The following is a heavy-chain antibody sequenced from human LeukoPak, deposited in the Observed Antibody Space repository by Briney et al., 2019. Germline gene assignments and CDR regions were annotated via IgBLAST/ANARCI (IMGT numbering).Heavy chain of an antibody. CDR3: ARDRGYGMDV. J-gene: IGHJ6*02. Sequence: ASVKVSCKASGYTFLSYDINWVRQAPGQGLEWMGRINPNSGGTNYAQKFQGRVTMTRDTSISTAYMELSRLRSDDTAVYYCARDRGYGMDVWGQGTTVTVSS. CDR1: GYTFLSYD. CDR2: INPNSGGT. V-gene: IGHV1-2*06.